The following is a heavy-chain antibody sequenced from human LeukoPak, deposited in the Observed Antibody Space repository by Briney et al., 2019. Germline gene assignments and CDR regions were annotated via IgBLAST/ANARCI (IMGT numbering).Heavy chain of an antibody. CDR1: GGTFNSYA. D-gene: IGHD6-13*01. V-gene: IGHV1-69*04. Sequence: GSSVKVSCKASGGTFNSYAISWVRQAPGQGLEWMGRIIPILGIANYAQKFQGRVTITADKSTSTAYMELSSLRSEDTAVYYCARGLRSSRPGWFDPWGQGTLVTVSS. CDR3: ARGLRSSRPGWFDP. CDR2: IIPILGIA. J-gene: IGHJ5*02.